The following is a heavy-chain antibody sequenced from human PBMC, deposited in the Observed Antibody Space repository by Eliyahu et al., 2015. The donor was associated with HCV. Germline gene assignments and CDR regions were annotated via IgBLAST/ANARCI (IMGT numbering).Heavy chain of an antibody. V-gene: IGHV4-34*01. D-gene: IGHD4-23*01. CDR2: INHSGST. Sequence: QVQLQQWGAGLLKPSETLSLTCAVYGGSFSGYYWSWIRQPPGKGLEWIGEINHSGSTNYNPSLKSRVTISVDTSKNQFSLKLSSVTAADTAVYYCARGAVVNPFDYWGQGTLVTVSS. CDR3: ARGAVVNPFDY. J-gene: IGHJ4*02. CDR1: GGSFSGYY.